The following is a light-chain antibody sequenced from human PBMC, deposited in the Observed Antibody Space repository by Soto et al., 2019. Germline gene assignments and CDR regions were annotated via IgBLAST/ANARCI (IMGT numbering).Light chain of an antibody. V-gene: IGKV1-5*03. CDR1: QSINSW. Sequence: DIQMTQSPSTLSASVGDTVTMTCRASQSINSWLAWYQQKPGKAPKLLIQKASSLESGAPSRFSGRGSGTEFTLTISSLQPDDSATYYCQQYNSYPWTFGQGTKVEIK. CDR2: KAS. J-gene: IGKJ1*01. CDR3: QQYNSYPWT.